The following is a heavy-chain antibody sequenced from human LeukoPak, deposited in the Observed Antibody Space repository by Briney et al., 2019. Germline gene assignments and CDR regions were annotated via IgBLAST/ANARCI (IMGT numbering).Heavy chain of an antibody. CDR3: ARDGSGCNLDY. CDR1: GFTFSRYG. J-gene: IGHJ4*02. Sequence: PGGSLRLSCATSGFTFSRYGMHWGRQAPGRGLEWVAVIWYDGSNKYYADSVKGRFTTSSDNSKNTLYLQMNSLRVEDTAVYYCARDGSGCNLDYWGQGTLVTVSS. D-gene: IGHD6-19*01. V-gene: IGHV3-33*01. CDR2: IWYDGSNK.